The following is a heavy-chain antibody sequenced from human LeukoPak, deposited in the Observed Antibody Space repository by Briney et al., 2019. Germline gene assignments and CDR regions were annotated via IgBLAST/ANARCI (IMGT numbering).Heavy chain of an antibody. CDR3: AKDLAPKTLFGELLRAYYYYGMDV. CDR1: GFTFSSYA. CDR2: ISGSGGST. Sequence: GGSLRLSCAASGFTFSSYAMSWVRQAPGKGLEWVSAISGSGGSTYYADSVKGRFTISRDNSKNTLYLQMNSLRAEDTAVYYCAKDLAPKTLFGELLRAYYYYGMDVWGQGTTVTVSS. D-gene: IGHD3-10*02. V-gene: IGHV3-23*01. J-gene: IGHJ6*02.